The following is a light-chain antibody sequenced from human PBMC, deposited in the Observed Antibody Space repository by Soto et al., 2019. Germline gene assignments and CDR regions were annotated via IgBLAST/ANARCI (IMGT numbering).Light chain of an antibody. J-gene: IGKJ1*01. Sequence: EIVLTQSPGTLSLSPGESATLSCRASQSVSSGYLAWYQQKPGQAPRLLIYGASSRATGIPDRFSGSGSGTDFTLTISRLEPEDFAVYYCQQYGSSPRTFGQGTKVEIK. CDR3: QQYGSSPRT. CDR1: QSVSSGY. CDR2: GAS. V-gene: IGKV3-20*01.